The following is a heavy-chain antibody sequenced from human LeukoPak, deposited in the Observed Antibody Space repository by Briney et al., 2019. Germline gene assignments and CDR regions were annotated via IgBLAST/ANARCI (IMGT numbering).Heavy chain of an antibody. CDR3: AKGKYSSSWFYDY. CDR1: GGSFSSSDYY. D-gene: IGHD6-13*01. Sequence: SETLSLTCTVSGGSFSSSDYYWCWIRQPPGKGLEWIGSIYYSGNTYYNPSLKSRLTISVDTSKNQFSLKLSSVTAADTAVYYCAKGKYSSSWFYDYWGQGTLVAVSS. CDR2: IYYSGNT. V-gene: IGHV4-39*07. J-gene: IGHJ4*02.